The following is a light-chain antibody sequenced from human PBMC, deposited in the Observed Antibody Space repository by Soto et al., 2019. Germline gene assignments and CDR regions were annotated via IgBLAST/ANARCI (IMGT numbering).Light chain of an antibody. Sequence: EIVLTQSPGTLSLSPGERATLSCRASQSVSSSYLDWYQQKPGQAPRLLIYGASSRATGIPDRFSGSGSGTDFTLTSSRLEPEDFAVYYCQQYGSSPRTFGQGTKVEFK. CDR2: GAS. CDR3: QQYGSSPRT. CDR1: QSVSSSY. J-gene: IGKJ1*01. V-gene: IGKV3-20*01.